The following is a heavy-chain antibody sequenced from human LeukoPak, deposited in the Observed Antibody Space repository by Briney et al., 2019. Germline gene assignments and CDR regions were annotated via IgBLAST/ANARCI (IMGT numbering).Heavy chain of an antibody. CDR1: GGSISSYY. V-gene: IGHV4-59*12. CDR2: IYYSGST. D-gene: IGHD6-13*01. J-gene: IGHJ4*02. Sequence: PSETLSLTCTVSGGSISSYYWSWIRQPPGKGLEWIGYIYYSGSTNYNPSLKSRVTISVDTSKNQFSLKLSSVTAADTAVYYCARGMSIAAAGTGQTFDYWGQGTLVTVSS. CDR3: ARGMSIAAAGTGQTFDY.